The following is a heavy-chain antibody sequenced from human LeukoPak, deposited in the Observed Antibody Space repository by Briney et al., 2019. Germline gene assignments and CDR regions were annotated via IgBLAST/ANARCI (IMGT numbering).Heavy chain of an antibody. Sequence: ASVKVSCKASGYTFTSYDINWVRQATGQGLEWMGWMNPNSGNTGYAQKFQGRVTITRNTSISTAYMELSSLRSEDTAVYYCARTDDYYYYMDVWGKGTTVTVSS. CDR2: MNPNSGNT. CDR1: GYTFTSYD. J-gene: IGHJ6*03. V-gene: IGHV1-8*01. CDR3: ARTDDYYYYMDV.